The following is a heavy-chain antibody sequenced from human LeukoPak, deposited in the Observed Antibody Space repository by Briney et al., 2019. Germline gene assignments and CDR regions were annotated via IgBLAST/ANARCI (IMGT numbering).Heavy chain of an antibody. CDR2: IYSSGST. CDR1: GVSLSGHY. J-gene: IGHJ4*02. CDR3: AREGGVARPGLDS. V-gene: IGHV4-59*11. Sequence: PSGTLSLTCRVSGVSLSGHYWSWIRQPPGKVLEYIGNIYSSGSTYYNPSLKSRLTISLDTYNNHFSLRLTPVSAADTAVYYCAREGGVARPGLDSWGQGILVAVSS. D-gene: IGHD3-3*01.